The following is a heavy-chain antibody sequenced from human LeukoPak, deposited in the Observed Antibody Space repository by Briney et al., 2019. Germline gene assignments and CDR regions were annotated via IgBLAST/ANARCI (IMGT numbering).Heavy chain of an antibody. CDR2: IYYSGST. D-gene: IGHD3-10*01. V-gene: IGHV4-59*01. J-gene: IGHJ4*02. CDR3: ARGGTLWFGESRMDC. Sequence: SETLSLTCTVSGGSISNYYWSWIRQPPGKGLEWIGYIYYSGSTNYNPSLKSRVTISVGTSKNQFSLKLSSVTAADTAVYYCARGGTLWFGESRMDCWGQGTLVTVSS. CDR1: GGSISNYY.